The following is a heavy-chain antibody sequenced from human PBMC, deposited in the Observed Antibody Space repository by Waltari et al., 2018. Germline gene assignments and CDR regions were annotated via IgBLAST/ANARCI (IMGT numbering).Heavy chain of an antibody. J-gene: IGHJ4*02. V-gene: IGHV3-7*03. CDR1: GLTFSSYW. CDR3: ARIYYGDYVVY. D-gene: IGHD4-17*01. Sequence: MQLVESGGGLVQPGGSLRLSCAASGLTFSSYWMSWVRQAPGKGLEWVANIKQDGSEKYYVDSVKGRFTISRDNAKNSLYLQMNSLRAEDTAVYYCARIYYGDYVVYWGQGTLVTVSS. CDR2: IKQDGSEK.